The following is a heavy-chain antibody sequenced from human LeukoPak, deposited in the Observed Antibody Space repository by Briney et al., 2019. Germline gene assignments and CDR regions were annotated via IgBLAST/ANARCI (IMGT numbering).Heavy chain of an antibody. V-gene: IGHV3-7*01. J-gene: IGHJ4*02. CDR1: GFTFTGYW. Sequence: GGSLRLSCAASGFTFTGYWMTWVRQAPGKRLEWVANIKEDGSEKYYVDSVKGRFTISRDSAGNSLYPQMNSLRAEDTAVYYCARRKTLDYWGQGTLVTVSS. CDR2: IKEDGSEK. CDR3: ARRKTLDY.